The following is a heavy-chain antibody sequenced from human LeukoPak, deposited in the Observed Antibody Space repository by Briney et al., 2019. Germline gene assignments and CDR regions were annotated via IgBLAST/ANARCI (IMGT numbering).Heavy chain of an antibody. CDR1: GGSISSGGYY. CDR3: ARGGTTVAGTFWFDP. V-gene: IGHV4-39*07. Sequence: SETLSLTCTVSGGSISSGGYYWSWIRQPPGKGLEWIGEIYHTGSSNYSPSLKSRVTISVDKSKSQFSLKLSSVTAADTAVYYCARGGTTVAGTFWFDPWGQGTLVTVSS. J-gene: IGHJ5*02. CDR2: IYHTGSS. D-gene: IGHD6-19*01.